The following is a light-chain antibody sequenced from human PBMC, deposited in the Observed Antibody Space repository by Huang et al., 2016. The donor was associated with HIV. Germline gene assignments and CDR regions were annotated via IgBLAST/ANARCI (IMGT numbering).Light chain of an antibody. CDR3: QQYDIHPLT. J-gene: IGKJ3*01. CDR2: AAS. CDR1: QDINNF. Sequence: IRMTQSPSSLSASTGDRVTITCRANQDINNFLAWYPQRPGSVPKLLIYAASTLQSGVPSRFSGNGSGTDFTLTIGCLHSEDVATYYCQQYDIHPLTFGPGTRVDIK. V-gene: IGKV1-8*01.